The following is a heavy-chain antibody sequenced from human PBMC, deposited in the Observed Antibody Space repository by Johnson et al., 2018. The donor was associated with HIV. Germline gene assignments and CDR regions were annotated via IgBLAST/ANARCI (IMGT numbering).Heavy chain of an antibody. V-gene: IGHV3-33*01. J-gene: IGHJ3*02. CDR3: ARDQAPWGDDAFDI. D-gene: IGHD3-16*01. Sequence: QVQLVESGGGVVQPGRSLRLSCAASGFTFSSYGMHWVRQAPGKGLEWVAVIWYDGSNKYYADSVKGRFTISRDNSKNTLYLQMNSLRAEDTAVYYCARDQAPWGDDAFDIWGQGTMVIVSS. CDR1: GFTFSSYG. CDR2: IWYDGSNK.